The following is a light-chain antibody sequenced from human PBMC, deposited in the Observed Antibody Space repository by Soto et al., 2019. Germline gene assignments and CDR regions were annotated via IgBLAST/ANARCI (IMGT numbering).Light chain of an antibody. CDR3: QQYDHLSLT. Sequence: DIQMTQSPSSLSASAGDRVTITCRASQTISNYLNWYQQRPGKAPNLLIFDASNLDAGVPSRFSGSGSGIYFTFTIHSLQPEDVATYYCQQYDHLSLTFGGGTKVDIK. V-gene: IGKV1-33*01. J-gene: IGKJ4*01. CDR1: QTISNY. CDR2: DAS.